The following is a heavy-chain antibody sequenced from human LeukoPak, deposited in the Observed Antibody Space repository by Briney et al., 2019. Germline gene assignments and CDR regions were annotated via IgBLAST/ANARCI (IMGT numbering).Heavy chain of an antibody. Sequence: PGGSLRLSCAASGFSFSSYSMSWVRQAPGRGLGWVSGINWNGGSTGYADSVKGRSTISRDNAKNSLYLQMNSLRAEDTALYYCARLAATRYYYYYMDVWGKGTTVTVSS. CDR1: GFSFSSYS. CDR2: INWNGGST. D-gene: IGHD1/OR15-1a*01. CDR3: ARLAATRYYYYYMDV. J-gene: IGHJ6*03. V-gene: IGHV3-20*04.